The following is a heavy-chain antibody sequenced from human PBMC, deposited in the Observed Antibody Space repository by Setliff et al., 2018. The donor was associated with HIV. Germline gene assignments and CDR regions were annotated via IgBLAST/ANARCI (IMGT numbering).Heavy chain of an antibody. J-gene: IGHJ4*02. Sequence: SETLSLTCAVSGYSISSGYYWGWIRQTPGKGLEWIGSIYHSGTTYYNPSLRSRVTISVDTSKNQFSLKLSSVTAADTAVYYCARLFSGSPGDYWGQGTLVTVSS. CDR3: ARLFSGSPGDY. D-gene: IGHD3-10*01. V-gene: IGHV4-38-2*01. CDR2: IYHSGTT. CDR1: GYSISSGYY.